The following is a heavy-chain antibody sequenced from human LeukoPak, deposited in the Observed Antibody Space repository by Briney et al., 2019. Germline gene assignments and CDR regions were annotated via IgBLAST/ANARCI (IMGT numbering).Heavy chain of an antibody. CDR2: ISSSSSYI. Sequence: GGSLRLSCAASGFTFSSYSMNWVRQAPGKGLEWVSSISSSSSYIYYADSVKGRFTISRDNAKNSLYLQMNSLRVEDTAVYYCAKDRTLYNSGWYGYFDYWGQGALVTVSS. V-gene: IGHV3-21*01. CDR3: AKDRTLYNSGWYGYFDY. D-gene: IGHD6-19*01. CDR1: GFTFSSYS. J-gene: IGHJ4*02.